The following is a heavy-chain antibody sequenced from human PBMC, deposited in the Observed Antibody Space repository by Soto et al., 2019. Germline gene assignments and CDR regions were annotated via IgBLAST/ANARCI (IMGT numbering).Heavy chain of an antibody. J-gene: IGHJ6*02. V-gene: IGHV1-18*01. D-gene: IGHD6-13*01. Sequence: QVQLVQSGAEVKKPGASVRVSCKASGYTFTSYGITWVRQAPGQGLEWMGWIGPYDGNTNYAQKLQGRVTMTTDTSTTTAYMEVRSLRSDDTAVYYCARGSSSWSYGMDVWDQGTTVTVSS. CDR3: ARGSSSWSYGMDV. CDR1: GYTFTSYG. CDR2: IGPYDGNT.